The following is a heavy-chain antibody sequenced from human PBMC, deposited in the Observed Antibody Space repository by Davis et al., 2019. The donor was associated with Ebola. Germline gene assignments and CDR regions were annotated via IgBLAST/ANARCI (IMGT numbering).Heavy chain of an antibody. D-gene: IGHD1-26*01. J-gene: IGHJ4*02. CDR1: GFTFSSYS. CDR2: ISSSSSTI. V-gene: IGHV3-48*02. Sequence: GESLKISCAASGFTFSSYSMNWVRQAPGKGLEWVSYISSSSSTIYYADSVKGRFTISRDNAKNSLYLQMNSLRDEDTAVYYCARELSGSYRGPGYWGQGTLVTVSS. CDR3: ARELSGSYRGPGY.